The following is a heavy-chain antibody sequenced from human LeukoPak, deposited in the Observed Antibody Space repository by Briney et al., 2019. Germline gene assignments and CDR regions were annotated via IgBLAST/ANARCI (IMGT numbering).Heavy chain of an antibody. Sequence: SETLSLTCIVSGASISTYSWNWIRQSPGKGLEWVGYISHSGTTSYDSYFRSRVTISVDTSKNQLSLKLTSVTAADTAVYYCARWDDSAWAFGNWGPGTLVTVSS. V-gene: IGHV4-59*08. D-gene: IGHD6-19*01. CDR1: GASISTYS. CDR3: ARWDDSAWAFGN. J-gene: IGHJ4*02. CDR2: ISHSGTT.